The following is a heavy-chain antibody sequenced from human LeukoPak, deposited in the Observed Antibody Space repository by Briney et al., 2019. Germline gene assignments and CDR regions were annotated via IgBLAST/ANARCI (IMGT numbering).Heavy chain of an antibody. J-gene: IGHJ4*02. CDR2: IYYSGST. CDR1: GDSISSYY. Sequence: SETLSLTCTVSGDSISSYYWSWIRQPPGKGLEWIGYIYYSGSTYYNPSLKSRVTISVDTSKNQFSLKLSSVTAAGTAVYYCARWELYYDILTGYLGYFDYWGQGTLVTVSS. D-gene: IGHD3-9*01. V-gene: IGHV4-59*12. CDR3: ARWELYYDILTGYLGYFDY.